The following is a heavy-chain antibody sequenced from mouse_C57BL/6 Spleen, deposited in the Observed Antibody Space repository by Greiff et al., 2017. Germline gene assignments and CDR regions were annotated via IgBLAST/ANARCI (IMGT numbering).Heavy chain of an antibody. V-gene: IGHV14-4*01. CDR2: IDPENGDT. CDR3: TTWNGSYWYFDV. CDR1: GFNIKDDY. J-gene: IGHJ1*03. Sequence: VQLQQSGAELVRPGASVKLSCTASGFNIKDDYMHWVKQRPEQGLEWIGWIDPENGDTEYASKFQGKATITADTSSNTAYLQLSSLTSDDTAVYYCTTWNGSYWYFDVWGTGTTVTVSS. D-gene: IGHD2-2*01.